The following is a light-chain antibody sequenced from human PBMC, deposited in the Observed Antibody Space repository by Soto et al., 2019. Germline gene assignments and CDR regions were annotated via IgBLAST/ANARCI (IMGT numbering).Light chain of an antibody. CDR2: RIT. CDR3: QSYDSSLRGRV. Sequence: QSALTQPPSVSEAPGQRVTISCTGTRSNIGAGFVVLWYHQQLPGTAPELLIFRITNRLSGVPARLSGSTSGTSASLALTGLQAEDEGDYYCQSYDSSLRGRVCGGGTK. J-gene: IGLJ3*02. V-gene: IGLV1-40*01. CDR1: RSNIGAGFV.